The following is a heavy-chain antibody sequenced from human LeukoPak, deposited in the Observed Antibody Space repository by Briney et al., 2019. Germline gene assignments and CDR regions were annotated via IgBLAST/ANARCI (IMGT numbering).Heavy chain of an antibody. V-gene: IGHV3-21*01. Sequence: GGSLRLSCAASGFTFSSYSMNWVRQAPGKGLEWVSSISSSNSYIYEDSVKGRFTISRDNAKNSLYLQMNSLRAEDTAVYYCARGHGAARALSYWGQGTLVTVSS. CDR2: ISSSNSYI. CDR1: GFTFSSYS. J-gene: IGHJ4*02. CDR3: ARGHGAARALSY. D-gene: IGHD6-6*01.